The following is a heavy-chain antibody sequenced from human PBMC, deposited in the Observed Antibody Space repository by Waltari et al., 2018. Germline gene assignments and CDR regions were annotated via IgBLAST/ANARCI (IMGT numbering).Heavy chain of an antibody. Sequence: QVQLQESGPGLVKPSETLSLTCSVSGAYFESSSHHLGWVRQPPGKGLEWNGSIDYSGSHYYNPSLKCRVNMSVDTANYQFSLKVTSVTAADTAIYYCARTAYDHLTGYPTLDHWGQGILVTVSS. CDR1: GAYFESSSHH. CDR3: ARTAYDHLTGYPTLDH. J-gene: IGHJ4*02. CDR2: IDYSGSH. V-gene: IGHV4-39*07. D-gene: IGHD3-9*01.